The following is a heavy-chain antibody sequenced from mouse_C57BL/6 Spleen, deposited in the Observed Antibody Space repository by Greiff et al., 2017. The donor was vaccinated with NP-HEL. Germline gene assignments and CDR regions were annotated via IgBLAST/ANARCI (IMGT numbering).Heavy chain of an antibody. CDR1: GFSLTSYG. Sequence: VQLQQSGPGLVQPSQSLSITCTVSGFSLTSYGVHWVRQSPGKGLEWLGVIWSGGSTDYNAAFISRLSISKDNAKSQVFFKMNSLQADDTAIYYCAREGGDDYLYAMDYWGQGTSVTVSS. J-gene: IGHJ4*01. CDR3: AREGGDDYLYAMDY. V-gene: IGHV2-2*01. D-gene: IGHD2-4*01. CDR2: IWSGGST.